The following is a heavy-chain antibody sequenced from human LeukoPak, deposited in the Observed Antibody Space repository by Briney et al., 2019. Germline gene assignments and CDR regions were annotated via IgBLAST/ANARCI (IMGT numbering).Heavy chain of an antibody. CDR3: ARNREAVAGTRGEY. V-gene: IGHV4-39*01. CDR1: GGSISSSSYY. D-gene: IGHD6-19*01. J-gene: IGHJ4*02. CDR2: IYYSGST. Sequence: SETLSLTCTVSGGSISSSSYYWGWIRQPPGKGLEWIGSIYYSGSTYYNPSLKSRATISVDTSKNQFSLKRSSVTAADTAVYYCARNREAVAGTRGEYWGQGTLVIVSS.